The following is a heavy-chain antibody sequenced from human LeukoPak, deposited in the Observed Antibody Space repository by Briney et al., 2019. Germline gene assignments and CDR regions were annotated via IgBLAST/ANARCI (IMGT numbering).Heavy chain of an antibody. CDR2: IHTSGST. CDR3: ASFRYGDYAYFDY. V-gene: IGHV4-61*02. D-gene: IGHD4-17*01. CDR1: GGSISSGSYY. J-gene: IGHJ4*02. Sequence: SETLSLTCTVSGGSISSGSYYWSWIRQPAGKGLEWIGRIHTSGSTNYNPSLKSRVTISVDTSKNQFSLKLSSVTAADTAVYYCASFRYGDYAYFDYWGQGTLVTVSS.